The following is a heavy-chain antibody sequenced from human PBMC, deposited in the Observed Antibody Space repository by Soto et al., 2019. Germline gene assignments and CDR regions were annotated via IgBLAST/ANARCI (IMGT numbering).Heavy chain of an antibody. CDR2: IYYSGTT. D-gene: IGHD6-13*01. Sequence: QVQLQESGPGLVKPSQTLSLTCIVSGGSISSDDHYWSWIRQPPGKGLEWIGYIYYSGTTHPNPSLKSRLFISLDTSKNQFSLQLTSVTAADTAVYYCATGRSRWNIDFWGQGTLVTVSS. CDR3: ATGRSRWNIDF. V-gene: IGHV4-30-4*01. CDR1: GGSISSDDHY. J-gene: IGHJ4*02.